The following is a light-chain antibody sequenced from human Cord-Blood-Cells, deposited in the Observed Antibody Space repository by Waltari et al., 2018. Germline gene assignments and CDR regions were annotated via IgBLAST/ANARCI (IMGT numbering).Light chain of an antibody. CDR2: AAS. J-gene: IGKJ1*01. V-gene: IGKV1-8*01. CDR1: QGISSY. Sequence: AIRMTQSPSPLSASTGDRVTITWRARQGISSYLAWYQQKPGKAPKLLIYAASTLQSGVPSRFSGSGAGTDFTLTISCLQSEDFATYYCQQYYSYPWTFGQGTKVEIK. CDR3: QQYYSYPWT.